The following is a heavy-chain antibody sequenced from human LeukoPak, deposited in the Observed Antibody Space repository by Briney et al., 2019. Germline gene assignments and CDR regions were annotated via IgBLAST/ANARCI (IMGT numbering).Heavy chain of an antibody. J-gene: IGHJ4*02. CDR3: ARSHQLSY. Sequence: PGGSLRLSRAPSGFTFSYYYMSCVRQAPGKGLEWVSYISSSSTYTNYADSVKGRFTISRDNAKNSLYLQMYSLRAEDTAVYYCARSHQLSYWGQGTLVTVSS. CDR2: ISSSSTYT. V-gene: IGHV3-11*03. D-gene: IGHD1-1*01. CDR1: GFTFSYYY.